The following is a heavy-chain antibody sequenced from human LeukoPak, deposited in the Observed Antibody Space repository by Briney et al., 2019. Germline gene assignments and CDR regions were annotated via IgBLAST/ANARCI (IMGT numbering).Heavy chain of an antibody. J-gene: IGHJ4*02. CDR3: ARDLELERNRWNYFES. CDR1: GNSISSFF. Sequence: SETLSLTCTVPGNSISSFFRSWIRQPPGKGLEWIGSMHYSGDSNYNPSLRSRVSLSIDKSKQQFSLRLSSVTAADTAVYYCARDLELERNRWNYFESWGQGALVTVSS. D-gene: IGHD1-1*01. CDR2: MHYSGDS. V-gene: IGHV4-59*01.